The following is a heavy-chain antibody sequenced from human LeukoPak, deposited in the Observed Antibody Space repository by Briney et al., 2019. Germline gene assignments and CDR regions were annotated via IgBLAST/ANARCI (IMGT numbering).Heavy chain of an antibody. D-gene: IGHD6-13*01. CDR3: AKVAAGTLDAFDI. Sequence: PGGSLRPSCAASGFTFSNYAMSWVRQAPGKGLEWVSAISGSGGSTYYADSVKGRFTISRDNSKNTLYLQMNSLRAEGTAVYYCAKVAAGTLDAFDIWGQGTMATVSS. CDR1: GFTFSNYA. CDR2: ISGSGGST. J-gene: IGHJ3*02. V-gene: IGHV3-23*01.